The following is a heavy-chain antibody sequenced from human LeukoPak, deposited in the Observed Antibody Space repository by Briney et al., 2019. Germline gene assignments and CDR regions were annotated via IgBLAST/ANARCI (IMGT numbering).Heavy chain of an antibody. CDR1: GYTFTGYY. V-gene: IGHV1-2*02. CDR3: ARDLDSSWTGYFQP. D-gene: IGHD6-13*01. Sequence: ASAKVCCKASGYTFTGYYIHWVRQAPGQGLEWMGWVNPNDGGTNYAQKFQGRVTMTWDTSITTAYMELSSLTSDDTAVYYCARDLDSSWTGYFQPWGQGTLVTVSS. CDR2: VNPNDGGT. J-gene: IGHJ1*01.